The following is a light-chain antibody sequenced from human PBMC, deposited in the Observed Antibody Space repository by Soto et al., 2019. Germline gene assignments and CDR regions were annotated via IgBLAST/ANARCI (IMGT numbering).Light chain of an antibody. CDR3: QQYYNAPLA. CDR2: WAS. J-gene: IGKJ1*01. Sequence: DIVMTQSPDSLAVSLGERGTVNCKSSQSVLHSTNNKNYLAWYQQKPGQPPKLLIYWASTRESGVPDRFRGSGSGTDFTLTISSLQAEDVAVYYCQQYYNAPLAFGQGTKVEIK. V-gene: IGKV4-1*01. CDR1: QSVLHSTNNKNY.